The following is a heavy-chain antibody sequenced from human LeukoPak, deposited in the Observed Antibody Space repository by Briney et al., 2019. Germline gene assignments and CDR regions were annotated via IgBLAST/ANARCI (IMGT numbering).Heavy chain of an antibody. D-gene: IGHD5-12*01. V-gene: IGHV1-8*03. Sequence: ASVKVSRKASGYTFTSYDINWVRQATGQGLEWMGWMNPNSGNTGYAQKFQGRVTITRNTSISTAYMELSSLRSEDTAVYYCARVSGYSGYDFDYWGQGTLVTVSS. CDR1: GYTFTSYD. CDR2: MNPNSGNT. CDR3: ARVSGYSGYDFDY. J-gene: IGHJ4*02.